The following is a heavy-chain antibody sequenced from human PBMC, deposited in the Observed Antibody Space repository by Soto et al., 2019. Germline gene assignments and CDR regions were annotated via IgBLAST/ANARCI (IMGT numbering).Heavy chain of an antibody. CDR3: ARCRDSGYDQYYFDY. D-gene: IGHD5-12*01. Sequence: QVQLVQSGAEVKKPGSSVKVSCKASGGTFSSYAISWVRQAPGQGLEWMGGIIPIFGTANYAQKFQGRVTITADESTSTAYMELSSLRSEDSAVYYCARCRDSGYDQYYFDYWGQGTLVTVSS. J-gene: IGHJ4*02. CDR2: IIPIFGTA. CDR1: GGTFSSYA. V-gene: IGHV1-69*01.